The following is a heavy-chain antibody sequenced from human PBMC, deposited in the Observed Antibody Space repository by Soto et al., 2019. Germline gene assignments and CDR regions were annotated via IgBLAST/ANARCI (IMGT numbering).Heavy chain of an antibody. Sequence: QVQLVQAGAEVKKPGSSVKVSCKASGGSFMSQAISWVRQAPGQGPEWMGGIIPFSGTVTYTERFQGRLTLTADEHPKTADMELSSQRSEDTAVYYCARGSYDSYAGFFGMDVWGQGTTVTVPS. CDR3: ARGSYDSYAGFFGMDV. D-gene: IGHD3-10*01. J-gene: IGHJ6*02. CDR2: IIPFSGTV. CDR1: GGSFMSQA. V-gene: IGHV1-69*01.